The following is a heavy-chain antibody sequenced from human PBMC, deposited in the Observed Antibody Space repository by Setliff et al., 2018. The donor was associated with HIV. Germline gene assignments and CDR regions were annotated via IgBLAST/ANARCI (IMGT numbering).Heavy chain of an antibody. J-gene: IGHJ4*02. V-gene: IGHV4-39*01. D-gene: IGHD6-19*01. CDR3: ARQKGYIAVAEFDS. CDR1: GGSISNTNYY. Sequence: PSETLSLTCTVSGGSISNTNYYWGWIRQPPGKGLEWIGEIHHSGSTKYNPSLKSRVTISVDASNNQFSLKLTSVTAADTAVYYCARQKGYIAVAEFDSWGQGTLVTVSS. CDR2: IHHSGST.